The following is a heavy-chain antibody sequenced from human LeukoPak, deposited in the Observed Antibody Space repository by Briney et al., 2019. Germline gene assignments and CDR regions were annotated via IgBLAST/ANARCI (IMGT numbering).Heavy chain of an antibody. CDR1: GFTFSSYW. CDR3: ARESFFAFQI. D-gene: IGHD3-3*01. J-gene: IGHJ3*02. V-gene: IGHV3-74*01. Sequence: GGSPRLSCAASGFTFSSYWMQWVRQAPGKGLVWVSRINSDGSTTSYADSVKGRFTISRDNAKNTLYLQMNSLRAEDTAVYYCARESFFAFQIWGQGTRVTVSS. CDR2: INSDGSTT.